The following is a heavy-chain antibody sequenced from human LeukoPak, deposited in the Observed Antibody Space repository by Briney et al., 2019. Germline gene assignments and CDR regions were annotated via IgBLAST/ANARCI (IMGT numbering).Heavy chain of an antibody. CDR1: GFTFSSYG. CDR2: IRHDGSNK. Sequence: QTGGSLRLSCAASGFTFSSYGMHWVRQAPGKGLEWVAFIRHDGSNKYNADSVKGRFTISRDNSKNTLYLQMNSLRAEDTAVYYCAKDAAGGTSFDYWGQGTPVSVSS. CDR3: AKDAAGGTSFDY. D-gene: IGHD2-8*01. V-gene: IGHV3-30*02. J-gene: IGHJ4*02.